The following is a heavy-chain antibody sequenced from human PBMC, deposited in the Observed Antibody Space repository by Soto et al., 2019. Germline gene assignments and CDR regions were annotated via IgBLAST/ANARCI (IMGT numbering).Heavy chain of an antibody. CDR2: VYYSGST. J-gene: IGHJ5*02. Sequence: SETLSLTCTVSGASVNSENYYWSWIRQPPGKGLEWIGYVYYSGSTNYNPSLKSRATISLDTYKNQFSLKMTSMTSADTAFYYCARGVLRFLQWLDPWGQGTLVTVYS. CDR3: ARGVLRFLQWLDP. D-gene: IGHD3-3*01. CDR1: GASVNSENYY. V-gene: IGHV4-61*01.